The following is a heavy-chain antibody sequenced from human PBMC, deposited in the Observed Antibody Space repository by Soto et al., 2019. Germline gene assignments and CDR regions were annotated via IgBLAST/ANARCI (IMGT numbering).Heavy chain of an antibody. CDR2: ISDSGTTT. CDR1: GFTFSSYA. Sequence: EVHLLESGGDLVQPGGSLRLSCEASGFTFSSYAMNWVRQAPGKGLEWVSGISDSGTTTYYADSVKGRFTISRDNAKNTLYLQMNSLRAEDTALYYCARPDREGYNYYYWCQGTLVTVSS. D-gene: IGHD5-12*01. V-gene: IGHV3-23*01. J-gene: IGHJ4*02. CDR3: ARPDREGYNYYY.